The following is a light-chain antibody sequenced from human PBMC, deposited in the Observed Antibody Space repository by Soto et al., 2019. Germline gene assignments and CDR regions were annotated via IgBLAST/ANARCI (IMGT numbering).Light chain of an antibody. CDR2: DAS. CDR3: QQSYSTPRT. CDR1: QSISTY. J-gene: IGKJ1*01. V-gene: IGKV3-11*01. Sequence: EIFLTQSPATLSLSPGERSTLSCRAIQSISTYLAWYQQKPGQAPRLLIYDASYRATGIPARFSGSGSGTDFTLTISSLEPEDFATYYCQQSYSTPRTFGQGTKVDIK.